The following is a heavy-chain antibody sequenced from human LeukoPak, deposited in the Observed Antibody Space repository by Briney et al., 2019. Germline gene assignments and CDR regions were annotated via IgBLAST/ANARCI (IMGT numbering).Heavy chain of an antibody. J-gene: IGHJ4*02. V-gene: IGHV4-59*12. CDR2: IYYSGST. D-gene: IGHD6-19*01. CDR1: GGSISSYY. Sequence: SETLSLTCTVSGGSISSYYWSWIRQPPGKGLEWIGYIYYSGSTNYNPSLKSRVTISVDTSKNQFSLKLSSVTAADTAVYYCARGYSSGWYNYWGQGTLVTVSS. CDR3: ARGYSSGWYNY.